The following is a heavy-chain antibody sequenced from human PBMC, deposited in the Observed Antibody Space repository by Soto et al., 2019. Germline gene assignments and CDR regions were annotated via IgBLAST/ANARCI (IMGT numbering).Heavy chain of an antibody. CDR3: ARPPYSSSWYWFDP. CDR1: GGSISSSSYY. Sequence: QLQLQESGPGLVKPSETLSLTCTVSGGSISSSSYYWGWIRQPPGKGLEWIGSIYYSGSTYYNPSLKSRVTISLDTSKKQFSLKLSSVTAADTAVYYCARPPYSSSWYWFDPWGQGTLVTVSS. CDR2: IYYSGST. V-gene: IGHV4-39*01. J-gene: IGHJ5*02. D-gene: IGHD6-13*01.